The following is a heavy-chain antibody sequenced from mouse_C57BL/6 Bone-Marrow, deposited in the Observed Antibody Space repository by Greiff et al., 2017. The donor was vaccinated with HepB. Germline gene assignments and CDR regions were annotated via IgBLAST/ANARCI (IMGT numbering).Heavy chain of an antibody. CDR3: ARRGVYGNLFAY. D-gene: IGHD2-1*01. CDR1: GYTFTSYW. Sequence: QVQLQQPGAELVKPGASVKLSCKASGYTFTSYWMPWVKQRPGQGLEWIGMIHPNSGSTNYNEKFKSKATLTVDKSSSTAYMQLSSLTSEDSAVYYCARRGVYGNLFAYWGQGTLVTVSA. CDR2: IHPNSGST. J-gene: IGHJ3*01. V-gene: IGHV1-64*01.